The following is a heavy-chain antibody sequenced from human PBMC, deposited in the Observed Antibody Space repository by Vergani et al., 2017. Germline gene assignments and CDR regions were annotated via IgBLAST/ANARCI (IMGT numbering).Heavy chain of an antibody. Sequence: VQLVESGGGLVKPGGSLRLSCAASGFTFDDYAMHWVRQAPGKGLEWVSLISGDGGSKYYADSVKGRCTISRDNSKNSLYLQMNSLRTEDTALYYCAKDNHYDFWRGYSDAFDIWGQGTMVTVSS. V-gene: IGHV3-43*02. J-gene: IGHJ3*02. CDR3: AKDNHYDFWRGYSDAFDI. CDR1: GFTFDDYA. CDR2: ISGDGGSK. D-gene: IGHD3-3*01.